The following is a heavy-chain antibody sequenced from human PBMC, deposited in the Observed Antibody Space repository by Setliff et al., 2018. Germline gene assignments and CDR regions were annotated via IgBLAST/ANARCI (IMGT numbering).Heavy chain of an antibody. CDR1: GYMFTTYA. D-gene: IGHD2-2*01. CDR3: ARDLGYCSRTSCHGDWFDP. Sequence: ASVKVSCKASGYMFTTYAMSWIRQVPGQGFEWMGWINTNTGNPIYVQGFTGRFVFSLDTSVSTAYLQISSLKPEDTAVYYCARDLGYCSRTSCHGDWFDPWGQGTLVTVSS. V-gene: IGHV7-4-1*02. J-gene: IGHJ5*02. CDR2: INTNTGNP.